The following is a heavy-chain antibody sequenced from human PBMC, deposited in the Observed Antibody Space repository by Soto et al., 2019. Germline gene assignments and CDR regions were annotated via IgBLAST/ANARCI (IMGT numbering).Heavy chain of an antibody. J-gene: IGHJ4*02. CDR3: ARVYCSTTTCHVQAFDS. CDR2: ISSAGDSS. CDR1: GFTFSSYE. V-gene: IGHV3-48*03. D-gene: IGHD2-2*01. Sequence: HPGGSLRLSCAASGFTFSSYEMNWVRKAPGKTLEWVSYISSAGDSSYYADSVKSRFTISRDNAKNSLYLQMNSLRVEDTAVYYCARVYCSTTTCHVQAFDSWGQGTLVTVSS.